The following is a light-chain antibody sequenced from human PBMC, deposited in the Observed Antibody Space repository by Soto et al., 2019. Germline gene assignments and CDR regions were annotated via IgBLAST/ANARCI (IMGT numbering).Light chain of an antibody. J-gene: IGKJ2*01. CDR2: DAS. V-gene: IGKV1-5*01. CDR3: QQYDNLFMYT. CDR1: QSIGRW. Sequence: DIQVTQSPSTLSASVGDRVSITCRASQSIGRWLAWYQQKPGKAPNLLIYDASSLKSGVPSRFSGSGSGTDFTFTISSLQPEDIATYYCQQYDNLFMYTFGQGTKLEIK.